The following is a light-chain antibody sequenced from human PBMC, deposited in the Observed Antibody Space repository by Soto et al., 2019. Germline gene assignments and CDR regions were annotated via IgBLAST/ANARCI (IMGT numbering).Light chain of an antibody. CDR1: QSIGTW. Sequence: IQMADSPSTLSASVLDRVTSTVVSSQSIGTWVAWYQQKPGEAPKFLIYDVSTLDSGVPSRFIGSGSGTEFTLTISGLQPDDFATYYCQQYSSFSWTFGQGTKVDIK. V-gene: IGKV1-5*01. CDR2: DVS. CDR3: QQYSSFSWT. J-gene: IGKJ1*01.